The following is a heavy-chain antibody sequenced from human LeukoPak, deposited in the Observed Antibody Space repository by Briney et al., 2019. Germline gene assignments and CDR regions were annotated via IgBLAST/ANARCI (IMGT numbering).Heavy chain of an antibody. CDR2: IDTKTGNP. J-gene: IGHJ6*03. Sequence: ASVKVPCKASGYIFTTYAINWVRQAPGQGLEWMGWIDTKTGNPTYVQGFTGRFVFSLDTSVNTAYLQINNLKAEDTALYYCARDWGVTGRPGYMDVWGKGTTVTVSS. D-gene: IGHD6-6*01. CDR3: ARDWGVTGRPGYMDV. V-gene: IGHV7-4-1*02. CDR1: GYIFTTYA.